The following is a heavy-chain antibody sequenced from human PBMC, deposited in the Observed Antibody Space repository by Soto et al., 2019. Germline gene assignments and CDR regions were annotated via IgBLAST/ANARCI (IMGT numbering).Heavy chain of an antibody. J-gene: IGHJ4*02. V-gene: IGHV3-30-3*01. CDR3: AWSYGGNFGY. D-gene: IGHD1-26*01. CDR2: ISYDGSNK. Sequence: QVQLVESGGGVVQPGRSLRLSCAASGFTFSSYAMPWVRQAPGKGLEWVAVISYDGSNKYYADSVKGRFTISRDNSKNTLYLQMNSLRAEDTAVYYCAWSYGGNFGYWGQGTLVTVSS. CDR1: GFTFSSYA.